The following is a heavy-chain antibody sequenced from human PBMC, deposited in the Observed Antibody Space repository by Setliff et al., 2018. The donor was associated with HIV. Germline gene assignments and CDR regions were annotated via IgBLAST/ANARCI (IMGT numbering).Heavy chain of an antibody. D-gene: IGHD1-1*01. Sequence: GESLKISCAASGFSLSPFVMSWVRQAPGKGLEWVANIHQTGSETYYVDSVKGRFTISRDNAKNSLYLQMNSLRAEDTAVYYCAKWNVAFDVWGHGTMVTVS. V-gene: IGHV3-7*01. J-gene: IGHJ3*01. CDR3: AKWNVAFDV. CDR2: IHQTGSET. CDR1: GFSLSPFV.